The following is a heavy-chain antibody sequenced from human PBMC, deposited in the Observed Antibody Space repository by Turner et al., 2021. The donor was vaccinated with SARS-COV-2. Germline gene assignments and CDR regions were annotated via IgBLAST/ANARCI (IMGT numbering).Heavy chain of an antibody. CDR2: SSEDESSA. CDR1: GFTFSDHW. CDR3: TRRGIAAAGNDY. V-gene: IGHV3-74*01. Sequence: VQLVESGGDFVHPGGSLRLSCVGSGFTFSDHWMHWVRQGPGKGLVGVSRSSEDESSASYGGSVRGRFTVSRDNAKNTLYLQMNSLRPDDTGVYYCTRRGIAAAGNDYWGQGTLVTVSS. D-gene: IGHD6-13*01. J-gene: IGHJ4*02.